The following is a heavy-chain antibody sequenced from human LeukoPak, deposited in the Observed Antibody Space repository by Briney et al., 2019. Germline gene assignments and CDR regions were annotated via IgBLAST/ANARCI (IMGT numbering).Heavy chain of an antibody. Sequence: GGSLRLSCAASGFTFSSYSMNWVRQAPGKGLEWVSSISSSNSYIYYTGSVEGRFTISRDDARNSLDLQMNSLRPEDTAVYYCASGIYYASVHTWSPVWGQGTLVTVSS. J-gene: IGHJ4*02. CDR2: ISSSNSYI. V-gene: IGHV3-21*01. CDR1: GFTFSSYS. D-gene: IGHD3-10*01. CDR3: ASGIYYASVHTWSPV.